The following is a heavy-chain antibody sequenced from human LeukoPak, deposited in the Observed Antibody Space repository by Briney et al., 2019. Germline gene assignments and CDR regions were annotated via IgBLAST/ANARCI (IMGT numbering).Heavy chain of an antibody. J-gene: IGHJ3*02. CDR3: AGESFDI. CDR1: GFTFSSYA. Sequence: GGSLRLSCAASGFTFSSYALDWVRQAPGRGLEWVAVISKDGNSQNYADSVKGRFTISRDNSKNTLYLQMNSLRPEDTAVYYCAGESFDIWGQGTTVTVSS. CDR2: ISKDGNSQ. V-gene: IGHV3-30*04.